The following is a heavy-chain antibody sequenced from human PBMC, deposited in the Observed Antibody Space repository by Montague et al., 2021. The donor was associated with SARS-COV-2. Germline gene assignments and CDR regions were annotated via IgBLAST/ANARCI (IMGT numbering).Heavy chain of an antibody. CDR1: GDSVSSNSAT. V-gene: IGHV6-1*01. D-gene: IGHD1-1*01. CDR3: TSGREGNYNVMDV. J-gene: IGHJ6*02. Sequence: CAISGDSVSSNSATWNWVRLSPSRGLEWLGRTYYRSKWYNDYAVSVRGRVTINPDTSKNQLSLQLNSVTPEDTAIYYCTSGREGNYNVMDVWGQGTTVTVSS. CDR2: TYYRSKWYN.